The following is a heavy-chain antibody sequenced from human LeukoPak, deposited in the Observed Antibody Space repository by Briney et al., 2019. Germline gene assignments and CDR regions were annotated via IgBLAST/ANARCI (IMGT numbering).Heavy chain of an antibody. D-gene: IGHD3-9*01. CDR2: INHSGST. Sequence: SETLSLTCAVYGGSFSGYYWSWIRQPPGKGLEWIGEINHSGSTNYNPSLKSRVTISVDTSKNQFSLKLSSVTAADTAVYYCASQYDILTGPSFDYWGQGTLVTVYS. J-gene: IGHJ4*02. V-gene: IGHV4-34*01. CDR1: GGSFSGYY. CDR3: ASQYDILTGPSFDY.